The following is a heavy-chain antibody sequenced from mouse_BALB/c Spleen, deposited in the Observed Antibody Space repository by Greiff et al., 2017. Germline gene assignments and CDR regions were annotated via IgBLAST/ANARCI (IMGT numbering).Heavy chain of an antibody. J-gene: IGHJ4*01. Sequence: EVKVVESGGGLVQPGGSPKLSCAASGFTFSSFGMHWVRQAPEKVLEWVAYISSGSSTIYYADTVKGRFTISRDNPKNTLFLQMTSLRSEDTAMYYCARYDYDAMDYWGQGTSVTVSS. V-gene: IGHV5-17*02. CDR1: GFTFSSFG. CDR2: ISSGSSTI. CDR3: ARYDYDAMDY.